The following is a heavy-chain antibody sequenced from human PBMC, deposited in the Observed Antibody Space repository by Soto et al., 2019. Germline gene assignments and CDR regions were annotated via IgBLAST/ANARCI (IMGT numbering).Heavy chain of an antibody. V-gene: IGHV3-21*01. CDR1: EFTFSTYN. D-gene: IGHD2-15*01. CDR2: ISYSGAHI. Sequence: PVGSLRLSCAASEFTFSTYNMNWVRQAPGKGLEWVSSISYSGAHIYYADSVEGRFTISRDNARNSLYLQLKSLRAEDTAVYYCAREWDCSGGTCYVFDYWGLGTLVTVSS. CDR3: AREWDCSGGTCYVFDY. J-gene: IGHJ4*02.